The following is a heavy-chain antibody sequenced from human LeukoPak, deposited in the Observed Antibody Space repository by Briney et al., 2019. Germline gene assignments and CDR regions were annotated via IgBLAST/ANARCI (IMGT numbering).Heavy chain of an antibody. CDR2: INHSGST. Sequence: SETLSLTCAVYGGSFSGYYWSWIRQPPGKGLEWIGEINHSGSTNYNPSLKSRVTISIDTSKNQFSLKLSSVTAADTAVYCCAIVDGCSYGYYYYGIDVWAQGTTVTVSS. D-gene: IGHD5-18*01. CDR1: GGSFSGYY. J-gene: IGHJ6*02. V-gene: IGHV4-34*01. CDR3: AIVDGCSYGYYYYGIDV.